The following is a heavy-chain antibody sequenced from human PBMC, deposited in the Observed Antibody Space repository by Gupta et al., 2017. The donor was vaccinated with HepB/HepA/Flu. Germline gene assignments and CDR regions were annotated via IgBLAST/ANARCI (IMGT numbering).Heavy chain of an antibody. J-gene: IGHJ4*02. CDR1: GYTFSSNG. CDR2: IWYDGSNK. Sequence: QVQLVESGGGVVQPGRSLRLSCAASGYTFSSNGMHWVRQAPGKGLGWVAVIWYDGSNKYYADSVKGRFTISRDNSKNMLYLQMNSLRAEDTALYYCARWGDYKVFDYWGQGTLVTVSS. CDR3: ARWGDYKVFDY. V-gene: IGHV3-33*01. D-gene: IGHD4-11*01.